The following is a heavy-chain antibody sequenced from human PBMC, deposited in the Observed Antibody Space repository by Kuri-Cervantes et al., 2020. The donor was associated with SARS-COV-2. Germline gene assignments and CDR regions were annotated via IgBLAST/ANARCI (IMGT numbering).Heavy chain of an antibody. J-gene: IGHJ4*02. D-gene: IGHD5-12*01. CDR2: IKQDGSEK. Sequence: GGSLRLSCAASGFTFSSYWMHWVRQAPGKGLEWVANIKQDGSEKYYVDSVKGRFTISRDNAKNSLYPQMNSLRAEDPAVYYCASTGSGYAYYWGQGTLVTVSS. CDR3: ASTGSGYAYY. V-gene: IGHV3-7*01. CDR1: GFTFSSYW.